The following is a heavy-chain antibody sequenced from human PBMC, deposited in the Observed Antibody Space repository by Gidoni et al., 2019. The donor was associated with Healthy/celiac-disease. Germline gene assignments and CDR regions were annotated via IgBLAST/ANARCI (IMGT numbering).Heavy chain of an antibody. J-gene: IGHJ5*02. Sequence: QVQLQESGPGLVKPSETLSLNCTVSGCSHSSYYWTWIRQPPGKGLEWIGYIYYSGSTNYNPSLKSRVTISVDTSKNQFSLKLSSVTAADTAVYYCAISGTYYDILTGYYRGDWFDPWGQGTLVTVSS. CDR3: AISGTYYDILTGYYRGDWFDP. V-gene: IGHV4-59*01. CDR2: IYYSGST. D-gene: IGHD3-9*01. CDR1: GCSHSSYY.